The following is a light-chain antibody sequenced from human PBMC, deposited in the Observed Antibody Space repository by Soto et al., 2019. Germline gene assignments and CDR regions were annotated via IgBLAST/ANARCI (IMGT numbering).Light chain of an antibody. CDR3: QQYYTSIT. CDR1: QSISSY. CDR2: AAS. J-gene: IGKJ5*01. V-gene: IGKV1-39*01. Sequence: DIQMTQPPSSLSASFRDRVTITCRASQSISSYLNWYQQKPGKAPKLLIYAASSLQSGVPSRFSGSGSGTDFTLTISCLQSEDFATYYCQQYYTSITFGQGTRLEIK.